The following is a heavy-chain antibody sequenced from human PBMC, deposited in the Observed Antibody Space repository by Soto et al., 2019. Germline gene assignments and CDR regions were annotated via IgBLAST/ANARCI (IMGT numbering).Heavy chain of an antibody. Sequence: GGSLRLSCVASGLTFGSRAMSWVRQSPGEGLEWVSTITDTGGDAKYADSVRGRFAISRDNSKNTLYLQMSARRAEDSAIYFCVRGSKDSYPGSQFFDFWGRGPLVTVS. J-gene: IGHJ4*02. CDR3: VRGSKDSYPGSQFFDF. CDR1: GLTFGSRA. CDR2: ITDTGGDA. D-gene: IGHD3-10*01. V-gene: IGHV3-23*01.